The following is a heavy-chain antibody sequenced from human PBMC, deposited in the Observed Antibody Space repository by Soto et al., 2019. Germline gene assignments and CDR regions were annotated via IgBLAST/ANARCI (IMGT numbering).Heavy chain of an antibody. CDR1: GFTFSGNA. V-gene: IGHV3-23*01. CDR3: AKDPLTRGWFDP. J-gene: IGHJ5*02. Sequence: RLSCVASGFTFSGNAMTWVRQAPGKGLHWVSGISAGGTTYYADSAKGRFTVSRDNSKNTLYLQMNSLRADDTAVYYCAKDPLTRGWFDPWGQGTLVTVSS. CDR2: ISAGGTT.